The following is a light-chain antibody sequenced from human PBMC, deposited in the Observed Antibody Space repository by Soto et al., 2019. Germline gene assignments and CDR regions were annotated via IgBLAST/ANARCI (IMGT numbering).Light chain of an antibody. V-gene: IGKV1-39*01. CDR2: TAS. CDR3: QQGYSTPLT. J-gene: IGKJ4*01. CDR1: QSIISY. Sequence: DIQVTQSPSSLSASVGDRVTITCRASQSIISYLNWYQQKPGKAPKLLIYTASNLQSGVSSRFSGSGSGTDFTLTISSLQPEDFATYYCQQGYSTPLTFGGGTKVDI.